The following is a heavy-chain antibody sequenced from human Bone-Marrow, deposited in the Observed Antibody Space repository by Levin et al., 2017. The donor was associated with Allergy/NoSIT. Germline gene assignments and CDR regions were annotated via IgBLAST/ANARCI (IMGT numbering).Heavy chain of an antibody. J-gene: IGHJ3*02. CDR2: INPIIDGPYVI. CDR1: GYTLTDNH. CDR3: ARELSDAFDI. Sequence: KSGESLKISCKASGYTLTDNHLHWVRQAPGQGLDWMGCINPIIDGPYVINYAQKYKGRLTITRDTATNTAYMELNSLTSDDTAVYYCARELSDAFDIWGRGTLVAVSS. V-gene: IGHV1-2*02.